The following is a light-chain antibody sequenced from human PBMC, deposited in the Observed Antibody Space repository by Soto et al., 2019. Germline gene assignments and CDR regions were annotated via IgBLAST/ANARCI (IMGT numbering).Light chain of an antibody. J-gene: IGKJ4*01. CDR1: QSVSNNY. Sequence: EIVLTHSPGTLSLSPGEIATLSCRASQSVSNNYLAWYQQKPGQAPRLLIYGASNRATGIPARFSGSGSGTEFTLTISSLQSEDFAVYYCQQYGSSPPLTFGGGTKVDIK. CDR2: GAS. V-gene: IGKV3-20*01. CDR3: QQYGSSPPLT.